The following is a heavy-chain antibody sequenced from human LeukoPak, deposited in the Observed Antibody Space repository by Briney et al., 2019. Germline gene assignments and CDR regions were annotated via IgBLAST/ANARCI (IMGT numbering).Heavy chain of an antibody. CDR3: ARDRAGSFDY. Sequence: GESLKISCKGSGYSFTSYWIGWVRQMPGKGLEWMGIILPGDSETRHSPPFQGQVTMSVDKSINTAYLQWNSLKASDTAMYYCARDRAGSFDYWGQGTLVTVSS. V-gene: IGHV5-51*01. J-gene: IGHJ4*02. D-gene: IGHD3-10*01. CDR2: ILPGDSET. CDR1: GYSFTSYW.